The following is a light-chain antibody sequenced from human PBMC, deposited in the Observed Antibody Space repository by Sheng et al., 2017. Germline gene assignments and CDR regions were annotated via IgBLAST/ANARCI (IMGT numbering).Light chain of an antibody. V-gene: IGLV2-14*03. CDR2: DIN. J-gene: IGLJ1*01. CDR1: SSDVGAYNF. CDR3: QSYDSGLSASV. Sequence: QSALTQPASVSGSPGQSITISCTGTSSDVGAYNFVSWYQQHPGQAPKLLIYDINNRPSGVSDRFSGSKSGNSASLTISGLQADDEADYYCQSYDSGLSASVFGTGTRVTVL.